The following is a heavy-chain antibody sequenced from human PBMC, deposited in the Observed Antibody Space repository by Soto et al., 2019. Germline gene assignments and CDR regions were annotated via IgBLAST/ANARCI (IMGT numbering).Heavy chain of an antibody. V-gene: IGHV4-31*03. Sequence: SETLSLTCTVSGGSISSGGYYWSWIRQHPGKGLEWIGYIYYSGSTYYNPSLKSRVTISVDTSKNQFSLKLSSVTAADTAVYYCARDSSAAVGFLLAYFDYWGQGTLVTVSS. J-gene: IGHJ4*02. D-gene: IGHD6-13*01. CDR1: GGSISSGGYY. CDR3: ARDSSAAVGFLLAYFDY. CDR2: IYYSGST.